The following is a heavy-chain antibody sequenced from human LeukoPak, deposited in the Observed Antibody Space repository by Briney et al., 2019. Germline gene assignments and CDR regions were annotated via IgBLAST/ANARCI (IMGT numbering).Heavy chain of an antibody. Sequence: GGSLRLSCAASGFTFSSYDMHWVRQATGKGLEWVSAIGTAGDTYYPGSVKGRFTISRENAKNSLYLQMNSLRAGDTAVYYCARGPRFGELTYYFDYWGQGTLVTVSS. CDR3: ARGPRFGELTYYFDY. CDR2: IGTAGDT. CDR1: GFTFSSYD. V-gene: IGHV3-13*01. D-gene: IGHD3-10*01. J-gene: IGHJ4*02.